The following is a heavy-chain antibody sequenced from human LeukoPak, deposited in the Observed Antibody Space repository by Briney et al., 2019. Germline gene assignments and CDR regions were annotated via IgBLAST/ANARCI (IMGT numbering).Heavy chain of an antibody. CDR3: ARMARGSIVVVPAAITNNWFDP. CDR2: IYYSGST. J-gene: IGHJ5*02. CDR1: GGSISSGGYY. D-gene: IGHD2-2*01. V-gene: IGHV4-31*03. Sequence: SETLSLTCTVPGGSISSGGYYWSWIRQHPGKGLEWIGYIYYSGSTYYNPSLKSRVTISVDTSKNQFSLKLSSVTAADTAVYYCARMARGSIVVVPAAITNNWFDPWGQGTLVTVSS.